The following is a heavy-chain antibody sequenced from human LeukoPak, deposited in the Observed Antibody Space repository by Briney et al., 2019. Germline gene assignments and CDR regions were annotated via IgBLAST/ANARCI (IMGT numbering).Heavy chain of an antibody. J-gene: IGHJ4*02. CDR1: GFTFSSYW. CDR3: AKENTYGARSIFYDY. V-gene: IGHV3-7*01. D-gene: IGHD3-3*02. CDR2: IKQDGSEK. Sequence: SGGSLRLSCAASGFTFSSYWMSWVRQAPGKGLEWVANIKQDGSEKYYVDSVKGRFTISRDNSKNTLYLQMNSLRAEDTAVYYCAKENTYGARSIFYDYWGQGTLVTVSS.